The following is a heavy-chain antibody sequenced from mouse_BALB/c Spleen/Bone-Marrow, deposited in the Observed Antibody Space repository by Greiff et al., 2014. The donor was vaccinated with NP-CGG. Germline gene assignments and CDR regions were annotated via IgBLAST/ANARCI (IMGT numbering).Heavy chain of an antibody. CDR3: ASYVYGYYFDY. J-gene: IGHJ2*01. CDR2: IDPANGNT. Sequence: VQLQQSGAELVKPGASVKLSCTASGFNIKDTYMHWVKQRPEQGLEWIGRIDPANGNTKYDPKFQGKASITADTSSNTAYLQLSSLTSEDTAVYYCASYVYGYYFDYWGQGTLSQSPQ. V-gene: IGHV14-3*02. CDR1: GFNIKDTY. D-gene: IGHD2-2*01.